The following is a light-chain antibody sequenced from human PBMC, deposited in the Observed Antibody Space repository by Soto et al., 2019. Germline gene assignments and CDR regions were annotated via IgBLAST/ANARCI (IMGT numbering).Light chain of an antibody. CDR3: QQRSNWTLT. V-gene: IGKV3-11*01. Sequence: EIVLTQSPATLSLSPGERATLSCRASQSVSSYLAWYQQKPAQAPRLLIYAASNRATGIPARFSGSGSGTDFTLTISSLEPEDFAVYYCQQRSNWTLTFGGGTKVDIK. CDR1: QSVSSY. J-gene: IGKJ4*01. CDR2: AAS.